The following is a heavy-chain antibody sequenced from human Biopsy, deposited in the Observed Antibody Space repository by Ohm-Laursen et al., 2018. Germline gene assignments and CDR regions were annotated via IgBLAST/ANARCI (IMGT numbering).Heavy chain of an antibody. D-gene: IGHD1-14*01. CDR1: GGTFTNHA. CDR2: SIPLFNTA. J-gene: IGHJ4*02. V-gene: IGHV1-69*06. CDR3: AKPADSYGSEFYFDY. Sequence: SSVKVSCKASGGTFTNHAVGWVRQAPGQGLEWVGSSIPLFNTANYADKFQGRVTLTADKSTTTAYMELSSLRSEDTAVYYCAKPADSYGSEFYFDYWGQGTLVTVSS.